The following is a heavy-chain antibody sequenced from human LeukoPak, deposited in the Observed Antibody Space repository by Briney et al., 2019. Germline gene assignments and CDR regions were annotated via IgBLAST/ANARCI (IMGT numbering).Heavy chain of an antibody. Sequence: ASVKVSCKTSGYTFIDYYIHWVRQAPGQGLEWMGRIIPILGIANYAQKFQGRVTITADKSTSTAYMELSSLRSEDTAVYYCARSVDGDLLDYWGQGTLVTVSS. D-gene: IGHD4-17*01. CDR2: IIPILGIA. CDR3: ARSVDGDLLDY. J-gene: IGHJ4*02. V-gene: IGHV1-69*02. CDR1: GYTFIDYY.